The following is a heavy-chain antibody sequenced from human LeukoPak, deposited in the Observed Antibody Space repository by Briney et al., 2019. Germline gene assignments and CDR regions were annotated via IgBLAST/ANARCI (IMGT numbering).Heavy chain of an antibody. CDR2: IYYSGST. CDR3: ARASQTREITIFGVVTNNDALDI. CDR1: GGSISSYY. D-gene: IGHD3-3*01. V-gene: IGHV4-59*01. Sequence: PSETLSLTCTVSGGSISSYYWSWRRQPPGEGLEWIGDIYYSGSTNYNPSLKSRVTISVDTSKNQFSLKLSSVTAADTAEYYCARASQTREITIFGVVTNNDALDIWGQGTMVTVSP. J-gene: IGHJ3*02.